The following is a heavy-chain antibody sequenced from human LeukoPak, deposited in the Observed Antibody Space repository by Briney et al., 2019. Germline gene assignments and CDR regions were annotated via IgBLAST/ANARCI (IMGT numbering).Heavy chain of an antibody. J-gene: IGHJ6*02. V-gene: IGHV3-48*01. D-gene: IGHD6-13*01. CDR3: AIAAAGIYYYGMDV. CDR1: GFTFSSYS. Sequence: PGGSLRLSCAASGFTFSSYSMNWVRQAPGKGLEWVSYISSSSSTIYYAGSVKGRFTISRDNAKNSLYLQMNSLRAEDTAVYYCAIAAAGIYYYGMDVWGQGTTVTVSS. CDR2: ISSSSSTI.